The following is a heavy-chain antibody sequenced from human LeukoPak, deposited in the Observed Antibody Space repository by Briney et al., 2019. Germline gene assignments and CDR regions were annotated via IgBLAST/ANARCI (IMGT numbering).Heavy chain of an antibody. J-gene: IGHJ4*02. D-gene: IGHD6-19*01. CDR2: ISLNSGSI. V-gene: IGHV3-9*01. CDR1: GFTFDDYA. Sequence: GGSLRLSCAASGFTFDDYAMHWVRQAPGKGLEWVSGISLNSGSIGYADSVKGRFTISRDNAKNSLYLQMNSLRAEDTALYYCAKIGYSSGWHWGNFDYWGQGTLVTVSS. CDR3: AKIGYSSGWHWGNFDY.